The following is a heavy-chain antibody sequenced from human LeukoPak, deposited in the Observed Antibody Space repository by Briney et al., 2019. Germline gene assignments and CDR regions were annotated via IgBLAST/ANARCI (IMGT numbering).Heavy chain of an antibody. CDR2: IYTSGST. D-gene: IGHD6-19*01. CDR3: AREGGYSSGWTDY. J-gene: IGHJ4*02. V-gene: IGHV4-61*02. Sequence: SETLSLTCTVSGGSISSGSYYWSWIRQPAGKGLEWIGRIYTSGSTNYNPSLKSRVTISVDTSKNQFSLKLSSVTAADTAVYYCAREGGYSSGWTDYWGQGTLVTVSS. CDR1: GGSISSGSYY.